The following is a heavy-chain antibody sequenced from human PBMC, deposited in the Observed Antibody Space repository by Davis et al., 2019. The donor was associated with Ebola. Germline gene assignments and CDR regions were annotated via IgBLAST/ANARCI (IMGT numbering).Heavy chain of an antibody. J-gene: IGHJ4*02. CDR2: IWYDGSNK. D-gene: IGHD5-18*01. Sequence: GESLKISCAASGFTFSSYGMHWVRQAPGKGLEWVAVIWYDGSNKYYADSVKGRFTISRDNSKNTLYLQMNSLRAEDTAVYYCARDLSYGFDYWGQGTLVTVSS. V-gene: IGHV3-33*01. CDR3: ARDLSYGFDY. CDR1: GFTFSSYG.